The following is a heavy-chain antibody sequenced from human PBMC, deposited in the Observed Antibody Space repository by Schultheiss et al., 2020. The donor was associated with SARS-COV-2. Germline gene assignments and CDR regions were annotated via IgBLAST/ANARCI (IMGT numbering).Heavy chain of an antibody. J-gene: IGHJ3*02. Sequence: GGSLRLSCAASGFTFSSYAMHWVRQAPGKGLEWVAVIWYDGSNKYYADSVKGRFTISRDNSKNTLYLQMNSLRAEDTAVYYCARVKTTVVTRFDAFDIWGQGTMVTVSS. CDR2: IWYDGSNK. D-gene: IGHD4-23*01. V-gene: IGHV3-33*08. CDR3: ARVKTTVVTRFDAFDI. CDR1: GFTFSSYA.